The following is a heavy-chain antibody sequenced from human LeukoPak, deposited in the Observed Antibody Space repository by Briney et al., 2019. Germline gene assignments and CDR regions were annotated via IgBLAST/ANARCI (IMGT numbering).Heavy chain of an antibody. J-gene: IGHJ6*04. CDR3: AREGVITMVGGFIKPYGRAV. V-gene: IGHV1-3*01. Sequence: ASVKVSCKASGYTFTSYAMHWVRQAPGQRLEWMGWINAGNGNTKYSQKFQGRVTITRDTSASTAYMELSSLRSEDTAVYYCAREGVITMVGGFIKPYGRAVWGKGPTVTVSS. D-gene: IGHD3-10*01. CDR1: GYTFTSYA. CDR2: INAGNGNT.